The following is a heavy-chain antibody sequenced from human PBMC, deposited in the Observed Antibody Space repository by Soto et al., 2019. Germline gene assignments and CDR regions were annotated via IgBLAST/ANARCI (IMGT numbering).Heavy chain of an antibody. D-gene: IGHD2-2*01. V-gene: IGHV4-59*12. CDR1: GGSMISYY. CDR2: INHSGST. Sequence: SETLSLTCTVSGGSMISYYWSWIRQPPGKGLEWIGEINHSGSTNYNPSLKSRVTISVDTSKNQFSLKLSSVTAADTAVYYCASVPGPWGQGTLVTVSS. CDR3: ASVPGP. J-gene: IGHJ5*02.